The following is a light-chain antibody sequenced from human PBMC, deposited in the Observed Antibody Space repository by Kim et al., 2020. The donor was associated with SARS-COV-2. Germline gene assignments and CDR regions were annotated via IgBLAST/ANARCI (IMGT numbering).Light chain of an antibody. Sequence: SYELTQPPSVSVAPGKTARITCGGNNIGSKSVHWYQQKPGQAPVLVIYYDSDRPSGIPERFSGSNSGNTATLTISRVEAGDEADYYCQVWDSSSEVVFGGGTKLTDL. CDR2: YDS. CDR3: QVWDSSSEVV. V-gene: IGLV3-21*04. J-gene: IGLJ2*01. CDR1: NIGSKS.